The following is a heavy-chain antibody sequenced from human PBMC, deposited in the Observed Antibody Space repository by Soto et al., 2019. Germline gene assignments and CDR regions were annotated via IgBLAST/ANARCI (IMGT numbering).Heavy chain of an antibody. CDR3: ARDARGIVVVPADIRIGDAFDI. Sequence: QVQLVQSGAEVKKPGSSVKVSCKASGGTFSSYAISWVRQAPGQGLEWMGGIIPIFGTANYAQKFPGRVTITADESTSTAYMELSSLRCEDTAVYYCARDARGIVVVPADIRIGDAFDIWGQGTMVTVSS. CDR2: IIPIFGTA. D-gene: IGHD2-2*02. CDR1: GGTFSSYA. J-gene: IGHJ3*02. V-gene: IGHV1-69*01.